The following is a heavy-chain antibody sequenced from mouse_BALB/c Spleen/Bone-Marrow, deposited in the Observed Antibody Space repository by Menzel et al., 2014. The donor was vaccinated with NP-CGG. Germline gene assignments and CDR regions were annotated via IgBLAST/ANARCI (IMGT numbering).Heavy chain of an antibody. CDR1: GFSLTSHG. J-gene: IGHJ4*01. CDR3: ARSGTDYAMDY. CDR2: IWSDGST. V-gene: IGHV2-6-2*01. Sequence: VQVVESGPDLVAPSQSLSLTCTVSGFSLTSHGLHWVRQPPGKGLEWLGVIWSDGSTTYNSALKSRLSISKDNSKRQVLLKMNSLQTDDTAMYYCARSGTDYAMDYWGQGTSVTVSS. D-gene: IGHD4-1*01.